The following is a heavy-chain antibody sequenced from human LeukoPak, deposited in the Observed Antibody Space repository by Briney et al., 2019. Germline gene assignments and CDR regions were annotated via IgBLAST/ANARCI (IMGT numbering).Heavy chain of an antibody. CDR2: INAGNGNT. J-gene: IGHJ5*02. CDR3: ARGIWFGELLGAWFDP. Sequence: ASVKVSFKASGYTFTSYAMHWVRQAPGQRLEWMGWINAGNGNTKYSQKFQGRVTITRDTSASTAYMELSSLRSEDTAVYYCARGIWFGELLGAWFDPWGQGTLVTVSS. CDR1: GYTFTSYA. D-gene: IGHD3-10*01. V-gene: IGHV1-3*01.